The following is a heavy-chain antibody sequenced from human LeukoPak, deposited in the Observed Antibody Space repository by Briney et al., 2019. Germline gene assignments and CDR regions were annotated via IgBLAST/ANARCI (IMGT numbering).Heavy chain of an antibody. CDR3: ARDAPSPGAAHSSSYYFDY. V-gene: IGHV3-21*01. CDR2: ISSSSSYI. CDR1: GFTFSSYS. D-gene: IGHD6-13*01. J-gene: IGHJ4*02. Sequence: GGSLRLSCAASGFTFSSYSMNWVRQAPGKGLEWVSSISSSSSYIYYADSVKGRFTISGDNSKNTLLLQMNSLRIEDTAEYYCARDAPSPGAAHSSSYYFDYWGQGTLVTVSS.